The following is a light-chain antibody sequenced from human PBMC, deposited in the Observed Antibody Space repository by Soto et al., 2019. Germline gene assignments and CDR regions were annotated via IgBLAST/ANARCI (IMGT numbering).Light chain of an antibody. CDR2: AAS. CDR3: QHLNSYSST. CDR1: QGISSH. V-gene: IGKV1-9*01. Sequence: IQLTQSPSSLSASVGDRVTITCRASQGISSHLAWYQQKPGKAPKLLIFAASTLQSGVPSRFSCSGSGTDFTLTISSLQPEDFATYYCQHLNSYSSTFGQGTRLEIK. J-gene: IGKJ5*01.